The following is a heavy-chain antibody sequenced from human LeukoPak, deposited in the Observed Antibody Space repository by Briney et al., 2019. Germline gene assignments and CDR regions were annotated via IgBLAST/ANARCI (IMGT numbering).Heavy chain of an antibody. J-gene: IGHJ4*02. CDR1: GFTFSSYA. CDR2: ISGSGGST. CDR3: AKLDTAMVTPFVYFKY. D-gene: IGHD5-18*01. Sequence: PGGSLRLSCAASGFTFSSYAMSWVRQAPGKGLEWVSAISGSGGSTYYADSVKGRFTISRDNSKNTLYLQMNSLRAEDTAVYYCAKLDTAMVTPFVYFKYWGQETLVTVSS. V-gene: IGHV3-23*01.